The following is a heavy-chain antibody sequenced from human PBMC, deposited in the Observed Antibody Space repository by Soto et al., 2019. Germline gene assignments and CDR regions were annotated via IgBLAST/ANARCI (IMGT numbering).Heavy chain of an antibody. CDR2: IYYSGST. CDR1: GGSISSYY. J-gene: IGHJ6*02. CDR3: ARDHALVEKDYYYYYGMDV. Sequence: LSLTCTVSGGSISSYYWSWIRQPPGKGLEWIGYIYYSGSTNYNPSLKSRVTISVDTSKNQFSLKLSSVTAADTAVYYCARDHALVEKDYYYYYGMDVWGQGTTVTVSS. V-gene: IGHV4-59*01. D-gene: IGHD2-2*01.